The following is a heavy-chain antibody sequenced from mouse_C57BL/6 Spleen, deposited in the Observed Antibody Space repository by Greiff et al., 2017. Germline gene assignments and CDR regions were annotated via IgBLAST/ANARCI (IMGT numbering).Heavy chain of an antibody. V-gene: IGHV1-55*01. D-gene: IGHD2-4*01. J-gene: IGHJ3*01. CDR2: IYPGSGST. CDR3: ARDGLRQWFAY. CDR1: GYTFTSYW. Sequence: QVQLQQPGAELVKPGASVKMSCTASGYTFTSYWITWVKQRPGQGLEWIGDIYPGSGSTNYNEKFKSKATLTVETSSSTAYMQLSSLTSEDSAVYYCARDGLRQWFAYWGQGTLVTVSA.